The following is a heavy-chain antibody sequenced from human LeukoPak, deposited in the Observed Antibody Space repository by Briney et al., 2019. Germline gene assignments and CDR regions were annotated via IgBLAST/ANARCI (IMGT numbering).Heavy chain of an antibody. CDR2: ISSSGSTI. J-gene: IGHJ6*04. D-gene: IGHD3-10*02. Sequence: GGSLRLSCAASGFTFSSYSMNWVRQAPGKGLEWVSYISSSGSTIYYADSVKGRFTISRDNAKNSLYLQMNSLRAEDTAVYYCAELGIAMIGGVWGKGTTVTISS. V-gene: IGHV3-48*04. CDR3: AELGIAMIGGV. CDR1: GFTFSSYS.